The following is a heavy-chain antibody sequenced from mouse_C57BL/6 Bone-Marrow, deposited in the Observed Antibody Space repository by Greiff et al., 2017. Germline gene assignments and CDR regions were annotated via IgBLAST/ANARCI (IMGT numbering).Heavy chain of an antibody. V-gene: IGHV5-9*01. CDR3: ARRLRLDY. J-gene: IGHJ2*01. CDR2: ISGGGGNT. Sequence: DVMLVESGGGLVKPGGSLKLSCAASGFPFSSYTMSWVRQTPEKRLEWVATISGGGGNTYYPDSVKGRLTISRDNAKNTLYLQMSSLRSEDTALYYCARRLRLDYWGQGTTRTVSS. D-gene: IGHD1-2*01. CDR1: GFPFSSYT.